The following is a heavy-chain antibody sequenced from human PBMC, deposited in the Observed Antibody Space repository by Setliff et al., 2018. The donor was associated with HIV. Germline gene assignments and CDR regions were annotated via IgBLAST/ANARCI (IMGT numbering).Heavy chain of an antibody. D-gene: IGHD2-15*01. CDR2: INPNSGGT. CDR1: GYTFSGYY. V-gene: IGHV1-2*02. J-gene: IGHJ6*03. Sequence: ASVKVSCKAFGYTFSGYYMHWLRQAPGQGLEWMGWINPNSGGTNYAQKLQGRVTMTRDTSISTAYMELSRLTSDDTAVYYCARDGRYCSGGSCFTNRASYYYYYMDVWGKGTTVTVSS. CDR3: ARDGRYCSGGSCFTNRASYYYYYMDV.